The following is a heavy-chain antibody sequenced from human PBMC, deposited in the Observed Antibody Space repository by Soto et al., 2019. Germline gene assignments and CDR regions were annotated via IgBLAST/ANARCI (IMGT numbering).Heavy chain of an antibody. V-gene: IGHV1-24*01. CDR2: FDPEDGDT. J-gene: IGHJ6*02. CDR1: GYTLTELS. CDR3: ATVEIVVRGEGGMDV. D-gene: IGHD3-10*01. Sequence: QVQLVQSGAEVKKPGASVKVSCKVSGYTLTELSMHWVRKAPGKGLEWMGGFDPEDGDTIYAPKFQGRVTMTEDTSTSTAYMGLSSLRSGDTALYDCATVEIVVRGEGGMDVWGQGTTVTVSS.